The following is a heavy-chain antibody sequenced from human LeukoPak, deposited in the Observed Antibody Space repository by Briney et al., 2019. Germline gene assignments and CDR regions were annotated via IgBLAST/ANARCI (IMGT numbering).Heavy chain of an antibody. D-gene: IGHD3-9*01. Sequence: SETLSLTCTVSGGSISSSSYYWGWIRQPPGKGLEWIGSIYYSGSTYYNPSLKSRVTISVDTSKNQFSLKLSSVTAADTAVYYCARIFYDTLTGYYSYMDAWGKGTTVTVSS. V-gene: IGHV4-39*07. CDR3: ARIFYDTLTGYYSYMDA. J-gene: IGHJ6*03. CDR2: IYYSGST. CDR1: GGSISSSSYY.